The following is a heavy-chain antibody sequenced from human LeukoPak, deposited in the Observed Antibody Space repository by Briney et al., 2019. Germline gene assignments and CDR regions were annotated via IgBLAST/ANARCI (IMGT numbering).Heavy chain of an antibody. J-gene: IGHJ5*02. D-gene: IGHD4-17*01. Sequence: GGSLRLSCAASGFTVSSNYMSWVRQAPGKGLEWVSVIYSGGSTYYADSVKGRFTISRDNAKNSLHLQMNSLRAEDTALYYCAKDQGYYGDAGFDPWGQGTLVTVSS. V-gene: IGHV3-53*05. CDR2: IYSGGST. CDR3: AKDQGYYGDAGFDP. CDR1: GFTVSSNY.